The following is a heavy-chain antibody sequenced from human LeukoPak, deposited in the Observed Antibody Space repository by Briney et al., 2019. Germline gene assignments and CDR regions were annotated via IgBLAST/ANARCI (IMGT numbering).Heavy chain of an antibody. J-gene: IGHJ4*02. CDR3: ARDAGYSYGFGIY. CDR2: IYTSGST. V-gene: IGHV4-4*09. D-gene: IGHD5-18*01. CDR1: GGSISSYY. Sequence: SETLSLTCTVSGGSISSYYWSWIRQPPGKGLEWIGYIYTSGSTNYNPSLKSRVTISVDTSKNQFSLKLSSVTAADTAVYYCARDAGYSYGFGIYWGQGTLVTVSS.